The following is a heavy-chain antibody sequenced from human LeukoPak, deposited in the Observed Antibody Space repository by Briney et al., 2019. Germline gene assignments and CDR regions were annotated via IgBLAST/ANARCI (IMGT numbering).Heavy chain of an antibody. CDR2: IYYSGST. CDR1: GGPISSSSYY. Sequence: SETLSLTGTVPGGPISSSSYYWGWIRQPPGKGLEWIGSIYYSGSTYYNPSLKSRVTISVDTSKNQFSLKLSSVTAADTAVYYCARENIRWPLAFDIWGQGTMVTVSS. J-gene: IGHJ3*02. CDR3: ARENIRWPLAFDI. V-gene: IGHV4-39*07. D-gene: IGHD5-24*01.